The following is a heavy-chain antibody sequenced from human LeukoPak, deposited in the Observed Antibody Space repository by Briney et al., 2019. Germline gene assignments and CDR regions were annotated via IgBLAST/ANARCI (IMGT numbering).Heavy chain of an antibody. Sequence: PGGSLRLSCAASGFIFSSHAMSWVRQAPGKGLEWVSTITARSGADYTDSVKGRFVISRDKSKNTLFLQMSSLRAEDTAVYYCATTRPYGTTWAGAFEDWGQGIPVTVSS. J-gene: IGHJ4*02. D-gene: IGHD6-19*01. CDR2: ITARSGA. CDR3: ATTRPYGTTWAGAFED. CDR1: GFIFSSHA. V-gene: IGHV3-23*01.